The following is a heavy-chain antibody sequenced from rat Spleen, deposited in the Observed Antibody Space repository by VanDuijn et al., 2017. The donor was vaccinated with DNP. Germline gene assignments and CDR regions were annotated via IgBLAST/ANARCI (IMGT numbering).Heavy chain of an antibody. Sequence: EVQLQESGPGLVKPSQSLSLTCSVTGYSITSNYWAWIRKFPGNKMEWMGYISYSGSTGYNPFLKSRISITRDTSKNQFFLQFNSVTTEDTATYYCARWGGRYFDYWGQGVMVTVSS. CDR2: ISYSGST. V-gene: IGHV3-1*01. D-gene: IGHD5-1*01. CDR1: GYSITSNY. CDR3: ARWGGRYFDY. J-gene: IGHJ2*01.